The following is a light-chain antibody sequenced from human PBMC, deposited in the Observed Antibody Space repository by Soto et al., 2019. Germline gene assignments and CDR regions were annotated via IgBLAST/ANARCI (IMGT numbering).Light chain of an antibody. J-gene: IGKJ2*01. V-gene: IGKV1-5*01. Sequence: DIQMTQSPSTLSASVGARVTITCRASQSISSWLAWYQQKPGKAPKLLIYDASSLESGVPSRFSGSGSGTECTLTISSLQPDDVATYYCQQYNSYSPYTFGQGTKLDIK. CDR3: QQYNSYSPYT. CDR1: QSISSW. CDR2: DAS.